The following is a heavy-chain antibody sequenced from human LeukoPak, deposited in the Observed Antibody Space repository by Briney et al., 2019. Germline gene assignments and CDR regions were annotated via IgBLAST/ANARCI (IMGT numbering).Heavy chain of an antibody. J-gene: IGHJ4*02. CDR1: GYTFTSYG. D-gene: IGHD5-12*01. CDR2: ISAYNGNT. Sequence: ASVTVSCKASGYTFTSYGISWVRQAPGQGLKWMGWISAYNGNTNYAQKLQGRVTMTTDTSTSTAYMELRSLRSDDTAVYYCARGLGLYSGYDCGYWGQGTLVTVSS. V-gene: IGHV1-18*01. CDR3: ARGLGLYSGYDCGY.